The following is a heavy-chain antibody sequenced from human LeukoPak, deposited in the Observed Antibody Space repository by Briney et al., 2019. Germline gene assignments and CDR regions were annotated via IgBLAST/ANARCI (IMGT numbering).Heavy chain of an antibody. V-gene: IGHV3-33*01. CDR2: IWYGGSNK. J-gene: IGHJ4*02. CDR1: GFTFSSYG. CDR3: AREVPSGVLYYYDSSGCSLDY. D-gene: IGHD3-22*01. Sequence: GGSLRLSCAASGFTFSSYGMHWVRQAPGKGLEWVAVIWYGGSNKYYADSVKGRFTISRDNSKNTLYLQMNSLRAEDTAVYYCAREVPSGVLYYYDSSGCSLDYWGQGTLVTVSS.